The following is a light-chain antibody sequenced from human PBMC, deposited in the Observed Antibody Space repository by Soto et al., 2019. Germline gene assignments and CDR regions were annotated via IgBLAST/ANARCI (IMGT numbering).Light chain of an antibody. Sequence: EIVMTQSPATLSVSPGEGATLSCRASQSVSSKLAWYQQKPGQAPRLVMYDVSTRATGIPARFSGSGSGTEFTLTISSLQSEDSAVYYCQQYDKWPPITFGQGTQLEIK. V-gene: IGKV3-15*01. CDR2: DVS. CDR1: QSVSSK. CDR3: QQYDKWPPIT. J-gene: IGKJ5*01.